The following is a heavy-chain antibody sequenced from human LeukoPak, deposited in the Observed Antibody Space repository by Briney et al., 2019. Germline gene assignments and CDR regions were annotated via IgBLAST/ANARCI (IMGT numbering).Heavy chain of an antibody. J-gene: IGHJ4*02. CDR3: ARLHY. V-gene: IGHV3-30-3*01. Sequence: GRSLRLSCAASGFTFSSYAMHWVRQAPGKGLEWVAVISYDGSNKYYADSVKGRFTISRDNSKNTLYLQMNSLRAEDTAVYYCARLHYWGQGTLVTVSS. CDR2: ISYDGSNK. CDR1: GFTFSSYA.